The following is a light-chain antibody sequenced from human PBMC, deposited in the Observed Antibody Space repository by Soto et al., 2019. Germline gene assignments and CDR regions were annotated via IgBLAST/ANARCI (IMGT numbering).Light chain of an antibody. V-gene: IGKV3-20*01. Sequence: EIALTQSPGTLSFSPGDRATLSCMSSQSVSSSYLAWYQQKPGQVPRLFIYGASRRATGIPDRFSGSGSGTEFTLTIRRLEPEDFAVYFCQHYVYPQWTFGPGTKVDIK. CDR3: QHYVYPQWT. CDR1: QSVSSSY. J-gene: IGKJ1*01. CDR2: GAS.